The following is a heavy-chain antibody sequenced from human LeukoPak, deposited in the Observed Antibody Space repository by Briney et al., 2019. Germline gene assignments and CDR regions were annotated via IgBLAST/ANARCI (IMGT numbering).Heavy chain of an antibody. CDR2: ENWRGARD. CDR3: ARGGEHYESSGHYADY. D-gene: IGHD3-22*01. Sequence: GGSLRLSCVASGLTFYEFGMTWVRQAPGKGLEWVSGENWRGARDGHADSVKDRFTIPRNNAKNTLYLQMNSLRADHTALYYCARGGEHYESSGHYADYWGQGTLVTVSS. J-gene: IGHJ4*02. CDR1: GLTFYEFG. V-gene: IGHV3-20*04.